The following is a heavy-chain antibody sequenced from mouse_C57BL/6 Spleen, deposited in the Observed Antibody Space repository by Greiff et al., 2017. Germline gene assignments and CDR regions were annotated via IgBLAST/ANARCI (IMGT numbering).Heavy chain of an antibody. Sequence: EVMLVESGGGLVQSGRSLRLSCATSGFTFSDFYMEWVRQAPGKGLEWIAASRNKANDYTTEYSASVKGRFIVSRDTSQSILYLQMNALRAEDTAIYYCARDRWGNAMDYWGQGTSVTVSS. V-gene: IGHV7-1*01. CDR2: SRNKANDYTT. CDR1: GFTFSDFY. CDR3: ARDRWGNAMDY. J-gene: IGHJ4*01.